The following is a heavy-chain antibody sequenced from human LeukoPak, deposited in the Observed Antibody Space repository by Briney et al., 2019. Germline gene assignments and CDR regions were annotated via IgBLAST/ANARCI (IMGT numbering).Heavy chain of an antibody. J-gene: IGHJ4*02. CDR2: ISGSGGST. CDR1: GFTFSSYA. V-gene: IGHV3-23*01. CDR3: ARVDCSNTSCSQYYFDY. Sequence: GGSLRLSCAASGFTFSSYAMSWVRQAPGKGLEWVSAISGSGGSTYYADSVKGRFTISRDNSKNTLYLQMNSLRAEDTAVYYCARVDCSNTSCSQYYFDYWGQGTLVTVSS. D-gene: IGHD2-2*01.